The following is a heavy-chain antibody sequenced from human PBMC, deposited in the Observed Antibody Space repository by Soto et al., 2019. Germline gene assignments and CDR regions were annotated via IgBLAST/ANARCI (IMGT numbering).Heavy chain of an antibody. CDR2: IWYDGSNK. V-gene: IGHV3-33*01. CDR3: ARASDYYDSSGLGILDY. D-gene: IGHD3-22*01. Sequence: GGSLRLSCAASGFTFSSYGMHWVRQAPGKGLEWVAVIWYDGSNKYYADSVKGRFTISRDNSKNTLYLQMNSLRAEDTAVYYCARASDYYDSSGLGILDYWGQGTLVTVPQ. J-gene: IGHJ4*02. CDR1: GFTFSSYG.